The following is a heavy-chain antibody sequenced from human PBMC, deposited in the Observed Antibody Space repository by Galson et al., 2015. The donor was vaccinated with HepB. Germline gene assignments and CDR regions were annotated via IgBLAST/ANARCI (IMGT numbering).Heavy chain of an antibody. CDR1: GFSFSTYA. J-gene: IGHJ5*02. D-gene: IGHD3-10*01. CDR3: ARPIVRGEGWFDP. Sequence: SLSLSCAASGFSFSTYAMGWVRQAPGKGLEWVSGISGSGGRIDYADSVKGRFTSSRANSKNTMYLQMNSLRDEDTGIYYCARPIVRGEGWFDPWGQGTLVTVSS. V-gene: IGHV3-23*01. CDR2: ISGSGGRI.